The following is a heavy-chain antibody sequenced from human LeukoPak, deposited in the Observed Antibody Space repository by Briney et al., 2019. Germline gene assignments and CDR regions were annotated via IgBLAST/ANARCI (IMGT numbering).Heavy chain of an antibody. Sequence: ASVKVSCKASGYTFTSYYMHWVRQAPGQGLEWMGIINPSGGSTSYAQKFQGRVTVTRDTSTSTVYMELSSLRSEDTAVYYCARDSGDDNGAPYWGQGTLVTVSS. J-gene: IGHJ4*02. CDR2: INPSGGST. D-gene: IGHD2-8*01. CDR1: GYTFTSYY. V-gene: IGHV1-46*01. CDR3: ARDSGDDNGAPY.